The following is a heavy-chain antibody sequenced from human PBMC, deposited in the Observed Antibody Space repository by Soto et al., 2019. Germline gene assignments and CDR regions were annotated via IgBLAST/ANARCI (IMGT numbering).Heavy chain of an antibody. J-gene: IGHJ6*02. CDR1: GGTFSSYA. D-gene: IGHD3-22*01. V-gene: IGHV1-69*13. CDR2: IIPIFGTA. Sequence: GASVKVSCKASGGTFSSYAISWVRQAPGRGLEWMGGIIPIFGTANYAQKFQGRVTITADESTSTAYMELSSLRSEDTAVYYCASVTYYYDSSGYYYPDRYYYYGMDVWGQGTTVTVSS. CDR3: ASVTYYYDSSGYYYPDRYYYYGMDV.